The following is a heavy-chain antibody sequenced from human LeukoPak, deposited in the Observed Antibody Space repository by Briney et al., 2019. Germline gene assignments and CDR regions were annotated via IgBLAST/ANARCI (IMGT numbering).Heavy chain of an antibody. CDR3: AKGGGRLIAAAYNWFDP. D-gene: IGHD6-13*01. J-gene: IGHJ5*02. Sequence: PGGSLRLSCVASGFTFSYHTVNWVRQAPGKGLVWVSRISNDGTSTSYADSVKGRFTISRDNSKNTLYLQMNSLRAEDTAVYYCAKGGGRLIAAAYNWFDPWGQGTLVTVSS. CDR1: GFTFSYHT. V-gene: IGHV3-74*01. CDR2: ISNDGTST.